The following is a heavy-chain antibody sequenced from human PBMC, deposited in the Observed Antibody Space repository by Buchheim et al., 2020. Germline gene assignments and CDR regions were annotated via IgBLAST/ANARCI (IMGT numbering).Heavy chain of an antibody. CDR2: INSDGNNA. J-gene: IGHJ4*02. CDR1: GFTFGSYA. D-gene: IGHD1-26*01. CDR3: ARGRGSQTLRYFDY. Sequence: EVQLVESGGGLVQRGGSLRLSCAASGFTFGSYAMHWVRQAPGKGLEYVSAINSDGNNAYYADSVKGRFTISRDNSKNTLYLQMDSLRPEDMAVYYCARGRGSQTLRYFDYWGLGTL. V-gene: IGHV3-64*07.